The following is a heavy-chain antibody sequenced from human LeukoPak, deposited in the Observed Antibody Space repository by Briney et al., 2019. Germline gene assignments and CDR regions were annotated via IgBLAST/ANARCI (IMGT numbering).Heavy chain of an antibody. CDR2: IYTSGST. CDR3: AVGIYSSSWYWFDP. CDR1: GGSISSGSYY. V-gene: IGHV4-61*02. J-gene: IGHJ5*02. D-gene: IGHD6-13*01. Sequence: SETLSLTCTVSGGSISSGSYYWSWIRQPAGKGLERIGRIYTSGSTNYNPSLKSRVTISVDTSKNQFSLKLSSVTAADTAVYYCAVGIYSSSWYWFDPWGQGTLVTVSS.